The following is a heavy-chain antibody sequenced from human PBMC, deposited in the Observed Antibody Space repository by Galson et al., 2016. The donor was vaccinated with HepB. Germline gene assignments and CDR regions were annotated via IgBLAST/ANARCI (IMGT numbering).Heavy chain of an antibody. CDR1: GYSFTSYV. Sequence: SVKVSCKASGYSFTSYVMHWVRQAPGQRLEWMGWINAGNGNTKYSQKFQGRVTISRDTSARTAYMELSSLRSEDTAVYYCARVWTGDTSYDVFDVWGQGTIVTVSS. CDR3: ARVWTGDTSYDVFDV. J-gene: IGHJ3*01. V-gene: IGHV1-3*01. D-gene: IGHD3/OR15-3a*01. CDR2: INAGNGNT.